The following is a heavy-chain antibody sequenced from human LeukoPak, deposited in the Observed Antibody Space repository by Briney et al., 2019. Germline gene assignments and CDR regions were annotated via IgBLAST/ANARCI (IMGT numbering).Heavy chain of an antibody. CDR3: ARVGSGYDYFDY. CDR2: INTSGST. V-gene: IGHV4-4*07. J-gene: IGHJ4*02. CDR1: GGPISSYY. Sequence: SETLSLTCTVSGGPISSYYWRWIRQPAGKGLEWIGRINTSGSTNYNPSLKSRVNMSVDTSKNQFSLKLSSVTAADTAVYYCARVGSGYDYFDYWGQGTLVTVSS. D-gene: IGHD5-12*01.